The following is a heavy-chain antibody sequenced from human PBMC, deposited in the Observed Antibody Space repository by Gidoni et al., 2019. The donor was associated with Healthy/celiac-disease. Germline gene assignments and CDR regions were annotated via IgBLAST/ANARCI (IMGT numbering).Heavy chain of an antibody. J-gene: IGHJ4*02. CDR2: VYHSGST. V-gene: IGHV4-59*12. CDR3: ARRRSAAASPFDY. Sequence: QVQLQESGPGLVKPSETLSLTCTVSGGSITSYYWSWIRQPPGKGLEWIGYVYHSGSTSYNPSLKSRVTKSEDTSKNQFSLKLTSVTAADTAVYYCARRRSAAASPFDYWGQGTLVTVSS. D-gene: IGHD2-15*01. CDR1: GGSITSYY.